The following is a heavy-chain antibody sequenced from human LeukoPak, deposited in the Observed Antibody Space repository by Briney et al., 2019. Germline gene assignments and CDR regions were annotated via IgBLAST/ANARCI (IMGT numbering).Heavy chain of an antibody. CDR3: ARDRAYDYDIRLES. CDR1: GGSIISDHSY. CDR2: VFSDGGT. J-gene: IGHJ4*02. D-gene: IGHD3-9*01. Sequence: PSQTLSLTCTVSGGSIISDHSYEKSYWTWIRQPAGQGLEWIGRVFSDGGTNLNPSLQSRLTISMDTSKNQFSLSLSSVTAADTAIYYCARDRAYDYDIRLESWGQGILVTVSS. V-gene: IGHV4-61*02.